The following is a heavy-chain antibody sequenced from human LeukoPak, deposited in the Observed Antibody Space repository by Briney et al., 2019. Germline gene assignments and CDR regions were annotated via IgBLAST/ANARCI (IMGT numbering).Heavy chain of an antibody. CDR2: INTNTGNP. Sequence: ASVKVSCKASGYTFTSYAMNWVRQAPGQGLEWMGWINTNTGNPTYAQGFTGRFVFSLGTSVSAAYLQISSLKAEDTAVYYCARPQWLVRKSFGYFDLWGRGTLVTVSS. D-gene: IGHD6-19*01. J-gene: IGHJ2*01. CDR1: GYTFTSYA. CDR3: ARPQWLVRKSFGYFDL. V-gene: IGHV7-4-1*02.